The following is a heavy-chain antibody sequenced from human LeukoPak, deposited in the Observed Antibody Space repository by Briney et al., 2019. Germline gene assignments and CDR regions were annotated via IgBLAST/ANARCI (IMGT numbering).Heavy chain of an antibody. V-gene: IGHV1-3*01. CDR2: VSAADNP. Sequence: ASVKVSCKTSGYIFTPHHIHWMRQAPGQGLELLGWVSAADNPEYSQKFQGRVVITRDASATTSYLELNSLRSEDTAVYYCAMSVEMPPIPSFDHWGQGTLVTVSS. D-gene: IGHD5-24*01. CDR3: AMSVEMPPIPSFDH. CDR1: GYIFTPHH. J-gene: IGHJ4*02.